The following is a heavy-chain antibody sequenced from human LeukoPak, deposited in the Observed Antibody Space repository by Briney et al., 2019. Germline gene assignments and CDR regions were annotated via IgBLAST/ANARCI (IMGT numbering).Heavy chain of an antibody. CDR3: ARARYSGYVIDY. D-gene: IGHD5-12*01. J-gene: IGHJ4*02. CDR1: GGSITSNY. V-gene: IGHV4-59*01. CDR2: MYYSGTT. Sequence: PSETLSLTCTVSGGSITSNYWTWIRQPPGQGLEWIAYMYYSGTTNCNPSLKSRVTMSVDTSKNQFSLKLSSVTAADTAVYYCARARYSGYVIDYWGQGTLVTVSS.